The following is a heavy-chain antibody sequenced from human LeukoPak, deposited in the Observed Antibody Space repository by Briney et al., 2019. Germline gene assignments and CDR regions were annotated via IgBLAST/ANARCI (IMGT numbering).Heavy chain of an antibody. CDR1: GFTFSSYA. D-gene: IGHD1-26*01. V-gene: IGHV3-23*01. J-gene: IGHJ4*02. CDR2: ISGSGGST. Sequence: GGSLRLSCAASGFTFSSYAMSWVRQAPGKGLEWVSAISGSGGSTYYADSVKGRFTISRDNSKNTLYLQMNSLRAEDTAVYYCARDPKDSGSYLDYWGQGTLVTVSS. CDR3: ARDPKDSGSYLDY.